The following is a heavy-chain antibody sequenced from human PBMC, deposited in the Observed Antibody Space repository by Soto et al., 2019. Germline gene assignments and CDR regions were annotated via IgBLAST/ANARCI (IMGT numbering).Heavy chain of an antibody. Sequence: GGSLRLSCAASGFTFSSYAMSWVRQAPGKGLEWVSAISGSGGSTYYADSVKGRFTISRDNSKNTLYLQMNILRAADTAVYYCAKGKSPDYYDSSGYFPYFDYWGQGTLVTVSS. D-gene: IGHD3-22*01. CDR1: GFTFSSYA. J-gene: IGHJ4*02. V-gene: IGHV3-23*01. CDR3: AKGKSPDYYDSSGYFPYFDY. CDR2: ISGSGGST.